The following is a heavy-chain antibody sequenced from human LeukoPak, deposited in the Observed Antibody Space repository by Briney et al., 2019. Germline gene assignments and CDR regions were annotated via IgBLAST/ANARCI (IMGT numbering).Heavy chain of an antibody. V-gene: IGHV7-4-1*02. CDR3: ARDLVPAALPDSNDAFDI. D-gene: IGHD2-2*01. Sequence: ASVKVSCKASGYTFTSYAMNWVRQAPGQGLEGVGWINTNTGNPTYAQGFTGRFVSALDTSVSTAYQQISSLKAEHTAVYYCARDLVPAALPDSNDAFDIWGQGTMVTVSS. J-gene: IGHJ3*02. CDR1: GYTFTSYA. CDR2: INTNTGNP.